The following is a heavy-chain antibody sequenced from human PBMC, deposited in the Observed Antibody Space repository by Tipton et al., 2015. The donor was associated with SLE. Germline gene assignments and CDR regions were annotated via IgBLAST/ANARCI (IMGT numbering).Heavy chain of an antibody. CDR2: IYYSGST. D-gene: IGHD6-13*01. J-gene: IGHJ5*02. CDR3: ARVQQRPS. Sequence: LRLSCTVSGGSISNHYWSWIRQPPGKGLEWIGYIYYSGSTHYNPSLKSRVTISVDTSKNQFSLKLSSVTAADTAVYYCARVQQRPSWGQGTLVTVSS. CDR1: GGSISNHY. V-gene: IGHV4-59*11.